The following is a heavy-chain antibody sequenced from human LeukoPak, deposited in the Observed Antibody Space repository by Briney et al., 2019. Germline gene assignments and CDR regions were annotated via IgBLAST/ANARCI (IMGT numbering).Heavy chain of an antibody. CDR2: TYYRSKWFI. CDR3: AGTGSYFRY. J-gene: IGHJ4*02. D-gene: IGHD1-26*01. Sequence: SQTLSLTCAISGDIVSSNSATWNWIRQSPSRGLEWLGRTYYRSKWFIDYAVSVKGRITINPDTSKNQFSLQLNSVTPEDTAVYYCAGTGSYFRYWDQGSLVTVSS. V-gene: IGHV6-1*01. CDR1: GDIVSSNSAT.